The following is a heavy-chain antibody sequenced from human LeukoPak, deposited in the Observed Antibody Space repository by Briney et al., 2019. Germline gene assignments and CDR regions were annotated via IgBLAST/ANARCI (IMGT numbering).Heavy chain of an antibody. V-gene: IGHV3-21*04. CDR3: AKDRVQGSWYFDL. CDR2: ISSSSGYI. D-gene: IGHD3-10*01. CDR1: GFTFSYYS. J-gene: IGHJ2*01. Sequence: GGSLRLSCAASGFTFSYYSMNWVRQAPGKGLEWVSSISSSSGYIYYADSVKGRFTVSRDNSKNTLYLHMNSLGADDTAVYYCAKDRVQGSWYFDLWGRGTLVTVSS.